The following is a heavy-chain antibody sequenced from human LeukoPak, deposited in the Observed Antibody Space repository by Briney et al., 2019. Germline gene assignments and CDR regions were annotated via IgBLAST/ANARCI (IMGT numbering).Heavy chain of an antibody. Sequence: PGXXLRLSCAASGFTFDDYGMSWVGQAPGKGLEWVSGINSIGGSTGYADSVKRRFTISRDNAKNSLYLQMNSLRAEYTALYYCARDRITIFGVVIDYWGQGTLVTVSS. CDR1: GFTFDDYG. CDR3: ARDRITIFGVVIDY. J-gene: IGHJ4*02. D-gene: IGHD3-3*01. V-gene: IGHV3-20*04. CDR2: INSIGGST.